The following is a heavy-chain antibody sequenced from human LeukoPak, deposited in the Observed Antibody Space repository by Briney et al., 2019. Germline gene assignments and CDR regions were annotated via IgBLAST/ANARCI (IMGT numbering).Heavy chain of an antibody. J-gene: IGHJ4*02. CDR2: ISGSGGST. CDR1: GSTFSSYA. D-gene: IGHD6-13*01. Sequence: GGSLRLSCAASGSTFSSYAMSWVRQAPGKGLEWVSAISGSGGSTYYADSVKGRFTISRDNSKNTLYLQMNSLRAEDTAVYYCAKGNIAAAGTLGYFDYWGQGTLVTVSS. V-gene: IGHV3-23*01. CDR3: AKGNIAAAGTLGYFDY.